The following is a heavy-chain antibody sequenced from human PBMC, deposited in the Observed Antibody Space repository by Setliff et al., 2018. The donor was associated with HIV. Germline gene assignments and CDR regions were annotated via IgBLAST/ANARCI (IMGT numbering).Heavy chain of an antibody. J-gene: IGHJ3*01. D-gene: IGHD1-26*01. CDR3: AKPTSGLYPRSFDL. V-gene: IGHV3-23*01. CDR1: GFTFNSYA. Sequence: PGGSLRLSCAASGFTFNSYAMSWVRQAPGKGLEWVSVISGSGGSTFYADSVKGRFTISRDNSKNTLYLQMNGLRVDDTAVYYCAKPTSGLYPRSFDLWGQGTKVTVSS. CDR2: ISGSGGST.